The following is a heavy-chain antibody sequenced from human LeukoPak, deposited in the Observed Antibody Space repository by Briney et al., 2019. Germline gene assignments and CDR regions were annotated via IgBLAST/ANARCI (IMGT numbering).Heavy chain of an antibody. V-gene: IGHV4-39*01. CDR3: ARQIIRDFWSGYGGSYYYYYMDV. CDR2: IYYTGGT. Sequence: SETLSLTCSVSGGSITSSSYYWGWIRQPPEKGLEWIGSIYYTGGTYYSPSLKSRVTISVDTSKNQFSLKLSSVTAADTAVYYCARQIIRDFWSGYGGSYYYYYMDVWGKGTTVTVSS. D-gene: IGHD3-3*01. CDR1: GGSITSSSYY. J-gene: IGHJ6*03.